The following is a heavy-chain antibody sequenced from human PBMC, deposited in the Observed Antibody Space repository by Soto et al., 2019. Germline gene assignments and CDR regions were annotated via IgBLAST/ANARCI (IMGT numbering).Heavy chain of an antibody. D-gene: IGHD6-6*01. CDR3: AKEDAIAARRRYYFDY. CDR1: GFTFSSYG. V-gene: IGHV3-30*18. CDR2: ISYDGSNK. Sequence: QVQLVESGGGVVQPGRSLRLSCAASGFTFSSYGMHWVRQAPGKGLEWVAVISYDGSNKYYADSVKGRFTISRDNSKNTLYLQMNSLRAEDTAVYYCAKEDAIAARRRYYFDYWGQGTLVTVSS. J-gene: IGHJ4*02.